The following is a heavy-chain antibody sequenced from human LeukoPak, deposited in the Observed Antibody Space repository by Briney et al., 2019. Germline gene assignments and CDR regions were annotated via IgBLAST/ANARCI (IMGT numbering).Heavy chain of an antibody. D-gene: IGHD3-16*01. CDR3: ARDSRLSRWRGTSDY. V-gene: IGHV3-74*01. CDR1: GFTFSTYW. CDR2: IKTDGSST. J-gene: IGHJ4*02. Sequence: GGSLRLSCAASGFTFSTYWMHWVRQAPGKGLVWVSHIKTDGSSTTYADSVKGRFTISRDNSKNTLYLQMNSLRAEDTSVYYCARDSRLSRWRGTSDYWGQGTLVTVSS.